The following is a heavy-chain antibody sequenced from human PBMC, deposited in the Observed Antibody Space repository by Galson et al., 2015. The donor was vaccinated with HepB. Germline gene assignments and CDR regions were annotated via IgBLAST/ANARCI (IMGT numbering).Heavy chain of an antibody. CDR2: IRSKAYGGTT. CDR3: VRMGDLSGYSSC. CDR1: GFIFGDYA. J-gene: IGHJ4*02. V-gene: IGHV3-49*03. D-gene: IGHD3-22*01. Sequence: SLRLSCAASGFIFGDYAMSWFRQAPGKGLEWVGFIRSKAYGGTTKFAASVKGRFTISRDDSKNTAFLQMTSLRTEDTAVYYCVRMGDLSGYSSCWGQGTLVTVSS.